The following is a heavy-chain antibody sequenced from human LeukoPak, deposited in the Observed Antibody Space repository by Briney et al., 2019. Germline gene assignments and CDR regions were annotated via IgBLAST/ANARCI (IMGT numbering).Heavy chain of an antibody. Sequence: GGSLRLSCAASEFTFSNYAMNWVRQAPGKGLEWVSTISGSGRSTFYADPVKGRFTISRDNSKNTLYLQMNSLRAEDTAVYYCAQAPGGNSYAPGDSWGQGTLVTVSS. V-gene: IGHV3-23*01. CDR3: AQAPGGNSYAPGDS. D-gene: IGHD5-18*01. CDR1: EFTFSNYA. CDR2: ISGSGRST. J-gene: IGHJ4*02.